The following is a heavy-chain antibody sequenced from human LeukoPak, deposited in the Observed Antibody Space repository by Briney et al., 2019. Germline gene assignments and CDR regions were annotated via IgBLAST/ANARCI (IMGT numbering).Heavy chain of an antibody. CDR3: AKEPREYCSSTSCPNWFDS. V-gene: IGHV3-23*01. CDR2: INASGGTT. D-gene: IGHD2-2*01. J-gene: IGHJ5*01. Sequence: GGSLRLSCAASGFTFNDYAMSGVRQAPGKGREWVSTINASGGTTYYADSVKGRFTIPRDNSENTLFLQMNSLRAEDTAVYYCAKEPREYCSSTSCPNWFDSWGQGTLVTVSS. CDR1: GFTFNDYA.